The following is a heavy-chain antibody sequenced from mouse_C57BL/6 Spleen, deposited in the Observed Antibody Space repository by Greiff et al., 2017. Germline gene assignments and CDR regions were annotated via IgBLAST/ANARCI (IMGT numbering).Heavy chain of an antibody. CDR3: ARKANDGYYRDYYAMDY. CDR2: ISSGSSTI. D-gene: IGHD2-3*01. J-gene: IGHJ4*01. Sequence: EVKVVESGGGLVKPGGSLKLSCAASGFTFSDYGMHWVRQAPEKGLEWVAYISSGSSTIYYADTVKGRFTISRDNAKNTLFLQMTSLRSEDTAMYYCARKANDGYYRDYYAMDYWGQGTSVTVSS. CDR1: GFTFSDYG. V-gene: IGHV5-17*01.